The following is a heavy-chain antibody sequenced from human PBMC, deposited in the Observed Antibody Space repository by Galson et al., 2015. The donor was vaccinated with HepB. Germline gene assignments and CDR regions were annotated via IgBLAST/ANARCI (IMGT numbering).Heavy chain of an antibody. D-gene: IGHD6-13*01. Sequence: SVKVSCKASGYTFTGYYMHWVRQAPGQGLEWVGWINPNSGGTNYAQKFQGRVTMTRDTSISTAYMELSRLRPDDTAVYYCARDFSSSWYPGIGEYFQHWGQGTLVTVSS. V-gene: IGHV1-2*02. J-gene: IGHJ1*01. CDR3: ARDFSSSWYPGIGEYFQH. CDR2: INPNSGGT. CDR1: GYTFTGYY.